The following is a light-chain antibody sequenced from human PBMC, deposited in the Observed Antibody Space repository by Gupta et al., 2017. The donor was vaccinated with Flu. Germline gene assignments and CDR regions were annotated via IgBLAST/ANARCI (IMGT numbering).Light chain of an antibody. J-gene: IGLJ1*01. CDR2: NDI. CDR3: HSADASSTYYV. Sequence: GQTARITCSGYAMGNHYVYWFQQRPGQAPTLLIYNDIERPSGIPERFSGSNSGTTVTLTISGVQAEDEADYYCHSADASSTYYVFGTGTKLTV. CDR1: AMGNHY. V-gene: IGLV3-25*03.